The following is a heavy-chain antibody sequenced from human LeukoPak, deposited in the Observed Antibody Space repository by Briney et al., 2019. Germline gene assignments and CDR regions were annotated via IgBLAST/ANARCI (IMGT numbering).Heavy chain of an antibody. Sequence: GGSLRLSCAASGFTFSSYGMHWVRQAPGKGLEWVAFIRYDGSNKYYADSVKGRFTISRDNSKNTLYLQMNSLRAEDTAVYYCARDRYSYGYGMDVWGQGTTVTVSS. CDR1: GFTFSSYG. CDR2: IRYDGSNK. CDR3: ARDRYSYGYGMDV. J-gene: IGHJ6*02. V-gene: IGHV3-30*02. D-gene: IGHD5-18*01.